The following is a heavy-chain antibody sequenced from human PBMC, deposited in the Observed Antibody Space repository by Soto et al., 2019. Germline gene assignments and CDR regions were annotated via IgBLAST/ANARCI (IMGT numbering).Heavy chain of an antibody. CDR1: GYTFTSYG. CDR3: ARGAFISYCGGDCYPYYFDY. D-gene: IGHD2-21*02. Sequence: ASVKVSCKASGYTFTSYGISWVRQAPGQGPEGMGWISAYNGNTNYAQKLQGRVTMTTDTSTSTAYMELRSLRSDDTAVYYCARGAFISYCGGDCYPYYFDYWGQGTLVTVSS. CDR2: ISAYNGNT. J-gene: IGHJ4*02. V-gene: IGHV1-18*01.